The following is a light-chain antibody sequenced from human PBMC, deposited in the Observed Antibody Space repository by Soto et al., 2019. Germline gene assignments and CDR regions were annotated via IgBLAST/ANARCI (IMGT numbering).Light chain of an antibody. Sequence: EIVMTQSPTILSVSPGERATLSCRASQSVSSNLAWYQQKPGQAPRLLIYGVYTRAPGIPAMFSGRGPGTEFTLTICSLQSEDVAVYFCQQYHSWPPRTFGQGTEVEIK. CDR1: QSVSSN. CDR3: QQYHSWPPRT. V-gene: IGKV3D-15*01. CDR2: GVY. J-gene: IGKJ1*01.